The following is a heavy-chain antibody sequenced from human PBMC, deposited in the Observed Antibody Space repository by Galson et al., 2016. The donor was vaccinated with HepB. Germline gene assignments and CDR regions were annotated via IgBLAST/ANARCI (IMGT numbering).Heavy chain of an antibody. Sequence: SLRLSCAASGFTFSTYWMDWVRQVPGKGLVWVSHIKTDGTVSTYADSVKGRFTISRDNAKNIVYLQMNSLRADDTAVYYCARGIAIIGAGVDYWGPGTMVTVSS. D-gene: IGHD3-3*01. CDR3: ARGIAIIGAGVDY. J-gene: IGHJ3*01. V-gene: IGHV3-74*01. CDR2: IKTDGTVS. CDR1: GFTFSTYW.